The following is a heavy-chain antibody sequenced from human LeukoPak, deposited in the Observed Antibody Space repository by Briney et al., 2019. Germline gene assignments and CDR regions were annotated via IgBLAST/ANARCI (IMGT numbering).Heavy chain of an antibody. CDR3: AREGLSVVVAASVGSWFDP. CDR1: GGSFSGYY. J-gene: IGHJ5*02. V-gene: IGHV4-34*01. CDR2: INHSGST. D-gene: IGHD2-15*01. Sequence: PSETLSLTCAVYGGSFSGYYWSWIRQPPGKGLEWIGEINHSGSTNYNPSLKSRVTISVDTSKNQFSLKLSSVTAADTAVYYCAREGLSVVVAASVGSWFDPWGQGTLVTVSS.